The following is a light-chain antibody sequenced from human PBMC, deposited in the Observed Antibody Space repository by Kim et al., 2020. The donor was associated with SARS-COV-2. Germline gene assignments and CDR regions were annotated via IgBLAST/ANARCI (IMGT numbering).Light chain of an antibody. CDR1: SIGSKS. J-gene: IGLJ2*01. CDR3: QVWDSSSDHRVV. Sequence: GKTARGSCGGNSIGSKSVRWDRKKSGQAPLLVISYDSDRPSGIPERFSGSNSGNTATLTISRVEAGDEADYYCQVWDSSSDHRVVFGGGTQLTVL. V-gene: IGLV3-21*04. CDR2: YDS.